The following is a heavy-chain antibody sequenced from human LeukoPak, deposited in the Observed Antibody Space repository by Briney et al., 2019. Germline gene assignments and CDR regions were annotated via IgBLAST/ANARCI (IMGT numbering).Heavy chain of an antibody. CDR3: ARRKSGGATYGY. V-gene: IGHV4-61*02. D-gene: IGHD1-26*01. CDR2: IYTSGST. J-gene: IGHJ4*02. Sequence: SETLSLTCTVSGGSISSGSYYWSWIRQPAGKGLEWIGRIYTSGSTNYNPSLKSRVTISVDTSKNQFSLKLSSVTAADTAVYYCARRKSGGATYGYWGQGTLVTVSS. CDR1: GGSISSGSYY.